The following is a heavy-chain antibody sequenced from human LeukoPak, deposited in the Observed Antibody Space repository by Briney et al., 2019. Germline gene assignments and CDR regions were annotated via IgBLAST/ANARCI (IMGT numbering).Heavy chain of an antibody. Sequence: KPSETLSLTCTVSGGSISSYYWSWIRQPPGKGLEWIGYIYYSGSTNYNPSLKSRVTISVDTSKNQFSLKLSPVTAADTAVYYCAREGVDTAMALSYWGQGTLVTVSS. V-gene: IGHV4-59*01. J-gene: IGHJ4*02. D-gene: IGHD5-18*01. CDR2: IYYSGST. CDR1: GGSISSYY. CDR3: AREGVDTAMALSY.